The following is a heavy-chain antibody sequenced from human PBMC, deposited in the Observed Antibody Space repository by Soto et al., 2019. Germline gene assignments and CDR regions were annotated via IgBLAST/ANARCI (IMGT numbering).Heavy chain of an antibody. CDR1: GYSFTSYW. D-gene: IGHD3-3*01. CDR2: IYPGDSDT. CDR3: ARRAIFGELANVGVDD. J-gene: IGHJ6*04. V-gene: IGHV5-51*01. Sequence: PGQSLKISCKGSGYSFTSYWIGWVRHMPGKGLEWMGIIYPGDSDTRYSPSFQGQVTISADKSISNAYLQWSSPKASGTAMYYCARRAIFGELANVGVDDWGKGITVTV.